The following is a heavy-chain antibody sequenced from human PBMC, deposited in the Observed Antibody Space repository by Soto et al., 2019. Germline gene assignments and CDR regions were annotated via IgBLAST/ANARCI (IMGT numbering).Heavy chain of an antibody. Sequence: GASVKVSCKASGVTFSSYAISWVRQAPGQGLEWMGGIIPIFGTANYAQKFQGRVTITADESTSTAYMELSSLRSEDTAVYYCARIAYYDSSGYSRYYFDYWGQGTLVTVSS. J-gene: IGHJ4*02. CDR3: ARIAYYDSSGYSRYYFDY. V-gene: IGHV1-69*13. D-gene: IGHD3-22*01. CDR1: GVTFSSYA. CDR2: IIPIFGTA.